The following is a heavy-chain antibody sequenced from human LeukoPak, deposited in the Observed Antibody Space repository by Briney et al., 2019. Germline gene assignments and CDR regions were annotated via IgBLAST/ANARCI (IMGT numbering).Heavy chain of an antibody. Sequence: GESLKISCKGSGYSFASSWIGWVRQMPGKGLEWMGIIYPDDSDTRYSPSFEAQITISVDKSISTAYLQWSSLKASDTAVYYCARHGHCTNGVCYSNYYYHMDVWGKGTTVTVSS. J-gene: IGHJ6*03. V-gene: IGHV5-51*01. CDR2: IYPDDSDT. CDR3: ARHGHCTNGVCYSNYYYHMDV. D-gene: IGHD2-8*01. CDR1: GYSFASSW.